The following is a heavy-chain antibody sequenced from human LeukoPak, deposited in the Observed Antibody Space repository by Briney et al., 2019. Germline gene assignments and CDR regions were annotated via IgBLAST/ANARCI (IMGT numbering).Heavy chain of an antibody. CDR3: ARAIRFVEWFSWFDP. J-gene: IGHJ5*02. CDR1: GGSFSGYY. Sequence: KSSETLSLTCAVYGGSFSGYYWSWIRRPPGKGLGWIGEINHSGSTNYNPSLKSRVTISVDTSKTQFSLKLSAVTAADTAVYYCARAIRFVEWFSWFDPWGQGTLVTVSS. CDR2: INHSGST. V-gene: IGHV4-34*01. D-gene: IGHD3-3*01.